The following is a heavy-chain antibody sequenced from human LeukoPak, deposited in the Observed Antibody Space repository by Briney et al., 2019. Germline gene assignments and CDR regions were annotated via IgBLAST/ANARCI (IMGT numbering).Heavy chain of an antibody. CDR2: TYYRSTWYN. Sequence: SQTLSLTCAISGDSVSSNSVTWNWIRQSPSRGLEWLGRTYYRSTWYNDYAVSVRGRITVNPDTSKNQFSLHLNSVTPEDTAVYYCARRLTQYDCFNPWGQGILVTVSS. J-gene: IGHJ5*02. CDR1: GDSVSSNSVT. V-gene: IGHV6-1*01. CDR3: ARRLTQYDCFNP. D-gene: IGHD2-2*01.